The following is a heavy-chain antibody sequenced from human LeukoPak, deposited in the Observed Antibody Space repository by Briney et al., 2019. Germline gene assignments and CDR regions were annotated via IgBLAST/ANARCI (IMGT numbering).Heavy chain of an antibody. D-gene: IGHD2-21*02. CDR2: IYHSGST. V-gene: IGHV4-30-2*01. CDR1: GGSISSGGYS. CDR3: ARDVVVVTATDYYYYGMDV. Sequence: SQTLSLTCAVSGGSISSGGYSWSWIRQPPGKGLEWIGYIYHSGSTYYNPSLKSRVTISVDRSKNQFSLKLSFVTAADTAVYYCARDVVVVTATDYYYYGMDVWGQGTTVTVSS. J-gene: IGHJ6*02.